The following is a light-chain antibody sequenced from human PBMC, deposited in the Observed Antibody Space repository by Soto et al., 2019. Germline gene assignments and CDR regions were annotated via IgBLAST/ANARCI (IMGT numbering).Light chain of an antibody. CDR2: AAS. V-gene: IGKV1-8*01. CDR1: QGISSY. Sequence: AIRMTQSPSSLSSSTGDRVTITCRASQGISSYLAWYQQKPGKAPKLLIYAASTLQSGVPSRFSGSGSGTDFTLTISCLQSEDFATYYCQQYYSYPAGTFGGGTKVEIK. CDR3: QQYYSYPAGT. J-gene: IGKJ4*01.